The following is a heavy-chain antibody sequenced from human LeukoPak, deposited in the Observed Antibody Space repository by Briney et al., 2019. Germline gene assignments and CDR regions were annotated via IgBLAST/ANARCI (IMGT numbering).Heavy chain of an antibody. D-gene: IGHD3-10*01. CDR1: XYXXTXYD. J-gene: IGHJ4*02. CDR3: ARSITMVRGVRIGY. Sequence: GASXXXXCXAXXYXXTXYDINXVRQATGQGLEWMGWMNPNSGSTGYAQKFQGRVTMTRNTSISTAYMELSSLRSEDTAVYYCARSITMVRGVRIGYWGQGTXVTVSS. CDR2: MNPNSGST. V-gene: IGHV1-8*01.